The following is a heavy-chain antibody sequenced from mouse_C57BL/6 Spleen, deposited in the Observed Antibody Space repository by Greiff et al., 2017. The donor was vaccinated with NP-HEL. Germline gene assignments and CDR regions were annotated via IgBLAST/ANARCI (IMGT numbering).Heavy chain of an antibody. J-gene: IGHJ4*01. CDR2: IDPSDSYT. D-gene: IGHD1-1*01. CDR3: ARSEGRLLRVFYAMDY. Sequence: QVQLQQSGAELVMPGASVKLSCKASGYTFTSYWMHWVKQRPGQGLEWIGEIDPSDSYTNYNQKFKGKSTLTVDKSSSTAYMQLSSLTYEDSAVYYCARSEGRLLRVFYAMDYWGQGTSVTVSS. V-gene: IGHV1-69*01. CDR1: GYTFTSYW.